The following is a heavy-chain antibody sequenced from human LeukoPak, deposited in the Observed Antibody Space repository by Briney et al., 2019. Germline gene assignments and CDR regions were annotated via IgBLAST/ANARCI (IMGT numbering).Heavy chain of an antibody. D-gene: IGHD1-26*01. CDR2: ISLSGYT. Sequence: SESLSLTSGVSVWCLTTTNYWSWVRQAPGGGLEWIGEISLSGYTGFNPSLSGRVTMSLDESKNHPSLTLTSVTAADTAIYYCSRESGPYSPFGHWGQGILVT. CDR3: SRESGPYSPFGH. J-gene: IGHJ4*02. V-gene: IGHV4-4*02. CDR1: VWCLTTTNY.